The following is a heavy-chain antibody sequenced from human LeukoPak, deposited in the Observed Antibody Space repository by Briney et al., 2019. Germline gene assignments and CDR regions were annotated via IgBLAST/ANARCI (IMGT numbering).Heavy chain of an antibody. Sequence: SETLSLTCTVSGGSISSYYWNWIRQPPGKGLEWIGYINYIRTTDYNPSLKSLVTISLDTSKNRFSLKLSSVTAADTAMYYCARSYSSSDHYYYYGMDVWGQGTTVTVSS. D-gene: IGHD6-13*01. CDR3: ARSYSSSDHYYYYGMDV. CDR1: GGSISSYY. J-gene: IGHJ6*02. CDR2: INYIRTT. V-gene: IGHV4-59*08.